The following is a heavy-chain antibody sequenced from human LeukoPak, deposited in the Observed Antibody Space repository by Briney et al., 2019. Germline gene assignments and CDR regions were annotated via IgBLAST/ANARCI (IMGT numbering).Heavy chain of an antibody. Sequence: PGGSLRLSCAASGFTFSGYWMHWVRQAPGKGLVWVSRINPDGSSTIYADSVKGRFTISRDNAKNTLYLQMNSLRAEDTAVYYCARDLKGPVNDVFDMWGQGTMVTVSS. CDR3: ARDLKGPVNDVFDM. V-gene: IGHV3-74*01. J-gene: IGHJ3*02. CDR2: INPDGSST. CDR1: GFTFSGYW. D-gene: IGHD4-23*01.